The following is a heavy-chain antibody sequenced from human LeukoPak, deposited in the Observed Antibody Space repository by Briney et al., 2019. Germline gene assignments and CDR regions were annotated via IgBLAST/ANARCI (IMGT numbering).Heavy chain of an antibody. Sequence: PSETLSLTCAVYGGSFSGYYWSWIRQPPGKGLEWIGEINHSGSTNYNPSLKSRVTISVDTSNNQFSLKLSSVIAADTAVYYCAGRRGSMDVWGKGTTVTISS. V-gene: IGHV4-34*01. CDR2: INHSGST. D-gene: IGHD3-10*01. CDR3: AGRRGSMDV. CDR1: GGSFSGYY. J-gene: IGHJ6*03.